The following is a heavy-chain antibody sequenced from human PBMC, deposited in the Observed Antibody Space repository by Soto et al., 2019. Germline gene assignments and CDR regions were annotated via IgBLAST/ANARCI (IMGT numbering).Heavy chain of an antibody. Sequence: SETLSLTCTVSGGSISSGDYYWSWIRQPPGKGLEWIGYIYYSGSTYYNPSLKSRVTISVDTSKNQFSLKLSSVTAADTAVYYCARASEYCGGDCYSNCFDPWGQGTLVTVSS. D-gene: IGHD2-21*02. V-gene: IGHV4-30-4*01. CDR2: IYYSGST. CDR3: ARASEYCGGDCYSNCFDP. CDR1: GGSISSGDYY. J-gene: IGHJ5*02.